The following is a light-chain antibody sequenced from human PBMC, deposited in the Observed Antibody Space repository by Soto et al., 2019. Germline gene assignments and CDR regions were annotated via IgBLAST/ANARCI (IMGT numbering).Light chain of an antibody. J-gene: IGKJ4*01. Sequence: EIVMTQSPATLSVSPGERATLSCRASQTVGSNLAWYQQKPGQPPRLLIHDASTRATGIPVRFRGSGSGTQFPLTISSLQSEDSAVYYCHQYTNWLALTFGGGKKVEIK. CDR1: QTVGSN. V-gene: IGKV3-15*01. CDR2: DAS. CDR3: HQYTNWLALT.